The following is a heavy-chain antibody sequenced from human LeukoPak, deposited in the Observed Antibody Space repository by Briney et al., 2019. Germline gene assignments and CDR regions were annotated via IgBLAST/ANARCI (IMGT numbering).Heavy chain of an antibody. J-gene: IGHJ4*02. V-gene: IGHV3-48*01. D-gene: IGHD3-10*01. CDR2: ISSSSNAI. CDR3: ARGYDSGVSFY. CDR1: GFTFSNYA. Sequence: GGSLRLSCAGSGFTFSNYAMTWVRQAPGKGLEWVSYISSSSNAIHYADSVKGRFTISRDNAKNSLYLQMNSLRAEDTAVYFCARGYDSGVSFYWGQGTLVTVSS.